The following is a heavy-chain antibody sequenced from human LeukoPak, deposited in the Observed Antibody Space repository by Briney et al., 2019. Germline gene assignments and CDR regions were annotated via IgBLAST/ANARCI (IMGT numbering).Heavy chain of an antibody. CDR2: ISSSSYI. J-gene: IGHJ4*02. CDR3: AKGQGYCSSTSCYRSRGYDYFDY. V-gene: IGHV3-21*01. CDR1: GFTFSSYS. Sequence: PGGSLRLSCAASGFTFSSYSMNWVRQAPGKGLEWVSSISSSSYIYYADSVKGRFTISRDNAKNSLYLQMNSLRAEDTAVYYCAKGQGYCSSTSCYRSRGYDYFDYWGQGTLVTVSS. D-gene: IGHD2-2*02.